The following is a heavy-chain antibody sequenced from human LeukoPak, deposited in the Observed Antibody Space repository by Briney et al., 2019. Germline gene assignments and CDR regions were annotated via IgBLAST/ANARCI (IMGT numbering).Heavy chain of an antibody. V-gene: IGHV4-30-4*01. CDR3: ARAFRPQVWRAVYYFDY. CDR2: IYYSGSP. D-gene: IGHD2-21*01. CDR1: GGSISSGDYY. Sequence: SETLSLTCTVSGGSISSGDYYWSWIRQPPGKGLEWIGYIYYSGSPYYNPSLKSRVTISVDTSKNQFSLKLSSVTAADTAVYYCARAFRPQVWRAVYYFDYWGQGTLVTVSS. J-gene: IGHJ4*02.